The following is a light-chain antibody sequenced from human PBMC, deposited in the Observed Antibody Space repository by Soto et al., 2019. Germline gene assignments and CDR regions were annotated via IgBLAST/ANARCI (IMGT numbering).Light chain of an antibody. Sequence: QSALTQRRSLSGSPGQSVTISCPGTRSDVGDYNYVSRYHQPPGKAPKVMIYDVSKRPSGVPDRFSGSKSANTASLTSSGLQSEDEADYYCCSYAGSYTYVFGTGTKVTGL. V-gene: IGLV2-11*01. CDR2: DVS. CDR1: RSDVGDYNY. CDR3: CSYAGSYTYV. J-gene: IGLJ1*01.